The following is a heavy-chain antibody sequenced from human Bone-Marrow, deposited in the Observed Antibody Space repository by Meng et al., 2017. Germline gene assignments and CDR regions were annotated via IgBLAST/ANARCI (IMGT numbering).Heavy chain of an antibody. D-gene: IGHD1-1*01. Sequence: QLQLQESGPVLVKPSGTLSLICSVSGGSSSSRSYYWGWIRQPPGKGLEWIGTIYYSGSTYYNPSLNSRVTISVDTSKNQFSLKLNSVTAADTALYYCATSNALPALNWFDPWGQGTLVTVSS. CDR3: ATSNALPALNWFDP. J-gene: IGHJ5*02. CDR2: IYYSGST. CDR1: GGSSSSRSYY. V-gene: IGHV4-39*07.